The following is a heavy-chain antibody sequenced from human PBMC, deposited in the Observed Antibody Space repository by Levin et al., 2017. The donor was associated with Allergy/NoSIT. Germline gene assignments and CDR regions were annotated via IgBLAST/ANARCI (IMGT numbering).Heavy chain of an antibody. CDR1: GYTFTSYY. D-gene: IGHD3-10*01. CDR3: ARDVSLWFGENQNYYYYGMDV. J-gene: IGHJ6*02. CDR2: INPSGGST. V-gene: IGHV1-46*01. Sequence: GGSLRLSCKASGYTFTSYYMHWVRQAPGQGLEWMGIINPSGGSTSYAQKFQGRVTMTRDTSTSTVYMELSSLRSEDTAVYYCARDVSLWFGENQNYYYYGMDVWGQGTTVTVSS.